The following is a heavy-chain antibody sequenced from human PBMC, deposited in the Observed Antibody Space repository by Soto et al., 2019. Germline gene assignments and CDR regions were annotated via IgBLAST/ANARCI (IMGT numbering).Heavy chain of an antibody. D-gene: IGHD1-7*01. J-gene: IGHJ4*02. CDR2: IYRTGST. CDR3: ASRDPGTSVDY. V-gene: IGHV4-4*02. CDR1: GASISSNKHW. Sequence: SETLSLTCVVTGASISSNKHWWTWVRQPPGKGLEWIGEIYRTGSTNYNPSLKSRVTISLDKSENQFSLKVTSLTAADTAVYYCASRDPGTSVDYWGQGTLVTVSS.